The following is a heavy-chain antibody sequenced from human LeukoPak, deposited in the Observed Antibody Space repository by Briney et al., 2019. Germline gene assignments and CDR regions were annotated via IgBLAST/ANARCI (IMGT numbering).Heavy chain of an antibody. D-gene: IGHD6-13*01. V-gene: IGHV3-23*01. CDR1: GFTFSSYA. J-gene: IGHJ4*02. CDR2: ISGGGGST. CDR3: ASSIAAAGDY. Sequence: PAGSLRLSCAASGFTFSSYAMSWVRQAPGKGLEWVSAISGGGGSTYYADSVKGRFTISRDNSKNTLYLQMNSLRAEDTAVYYCASSIAAAGDYWGQGTLVTVSS.